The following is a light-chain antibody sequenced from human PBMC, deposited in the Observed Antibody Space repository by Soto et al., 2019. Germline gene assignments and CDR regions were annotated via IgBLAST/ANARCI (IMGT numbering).Light chain of an antibody. CDR2: DAS. CDR3: QQFDSVPCT. J-gene: IGKJ2*02. Sequence: DIQMTQSPSSLSASVGDRVTITCQASQDINNYLIWYQHKPGTAPKLLTYDASTLGTGVSSRFSGGGSGTHFTFTISSLQPEDIATYYCQQFDSVPCTFGQGTKLELK. CDR1: QDINNY. V-gene: IGKV1-33*01.